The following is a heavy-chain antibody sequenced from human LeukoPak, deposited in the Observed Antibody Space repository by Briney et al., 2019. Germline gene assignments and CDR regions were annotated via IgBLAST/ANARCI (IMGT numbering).Heavy chain of an antibody. V-gene: IGHV1-2*02. CDR3: ARDRHPYYYDSSGYPHDY. CDR2: INPNSGGT. D-gene: IGHD3-22*01. Sequence: ASVKVSCKASGYTFTGYYMHWVRQAPGQGLEWMGWINPNSGGTNYAQKFQGRVTMTRDTSISTAYMELSRLRSDDTAVCYCARDRHPYYYDSSGYPHDYWGQGTLVTVSS. J-gene: IGHJ4*02. CDR1: GYTFTGYY.